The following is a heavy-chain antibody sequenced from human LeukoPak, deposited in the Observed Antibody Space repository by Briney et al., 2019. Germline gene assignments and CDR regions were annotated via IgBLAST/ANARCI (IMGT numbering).Heavy chain of an antibody. D-gene: IGHD2-2*01. CDR3: ARVVVPAVPPYYYYYMDV. CDR1: GGTFSSYA. J-gene: IGHJ6*03. V-gene: IGHV1-69*13. Sequence: SVKVSCKASGGTFSSYAISWVRQAPGQGLEWMGGIIPIFGTANYAQKFQGRVTITADESTSTAYMELSSLRSEDTAVYYCARVVVPAVPPYYYYYMDVWGKGTTVTVSS. CDR2: IIPIFGTA.